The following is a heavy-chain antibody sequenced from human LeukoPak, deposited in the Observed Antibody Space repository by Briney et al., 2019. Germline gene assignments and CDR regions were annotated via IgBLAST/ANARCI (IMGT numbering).Heavy chain of an antibody. V-gene: IGHV4-39*07. J-gene: IGHJ1*01. D-gene: IGHD4-23*01. CDR2: IYYTGPT. CDR1: GVSISTSRYY. Sequence: PSETLSLTCTVSGVSISTSRYYWGWIRQPPGKGREWIGNIYYTGPTYYNPSLKSLVTISIDTSKNQFSLKLSSVTAADTAVYYCARYLDYGGNSRVFQHWGQGTLVTVSS. CDR3: ARYLDYGGNSRVFQH.